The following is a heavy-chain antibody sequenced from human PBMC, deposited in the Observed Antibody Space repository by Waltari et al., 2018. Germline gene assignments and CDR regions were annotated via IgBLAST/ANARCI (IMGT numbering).Heavy chain of an antibody. CDR3: ARSRGRGGSGGSCYSVGY. Sequence: QVQLVQSGPEVKKPGASVKVSCKASGYTFMNYGVSWVRQAPGQGLEGMGWINPYNGNGSFAPRVQGRVTMTTNTSTSTVYMELRSLRSDDTAVYYCARSRGRGGSGGSCYSVGYWGQGTLVTVSA. J-gene: IGHJ4*02. CDR1: GYTFMNYG. D-gene: IGHD2-15*01. V-gene: IGHV1-18*01. CDR2: INPYNGNG.